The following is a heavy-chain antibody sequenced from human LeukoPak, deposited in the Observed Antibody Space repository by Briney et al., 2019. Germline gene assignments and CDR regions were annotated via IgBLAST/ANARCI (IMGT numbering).Heavy chain of an antibody. Sequence: ASVKVSCKASGGTFSSYAISWVRQAPGQGLEWMGGIIPIFGTANYAQKFQGRVTITADESTSTAYMELSSLRSEDTAVYYCARGLTYYDFWSGYFPGYMDVWGKGTTVTVSS. CDR3: ARGLTYYDFWSGYFPGYMDV. V-gene: IGHV1-69*13. J-gene: IGHJ6*03. CDR2: IIPIFGTA. CDR1: GGTFSSYA. D-gene: IGHD3-3*01.